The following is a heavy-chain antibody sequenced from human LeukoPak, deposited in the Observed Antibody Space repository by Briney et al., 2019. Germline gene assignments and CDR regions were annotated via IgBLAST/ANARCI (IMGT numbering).Heavy chain of an antibody. Sequence: NTSEILSLTCTVSGGSISSYYWSWIRQPPGKGLEWIGYIYYSGSTNYNPSLKSRVTISVDTSKNQFSLKLSSVTAADTAVYYCAREGITIFGVVITGNWFDPWGQGTLVTVSS. CDR1: GGSISSYY. CDR3: AREGITIFGVVITGNWFDP. D-gene: IGHD3-3*01. J-gene: IGHJ5*02. V-gene: IGHV4-59*12. CDR2: IYYSGST.